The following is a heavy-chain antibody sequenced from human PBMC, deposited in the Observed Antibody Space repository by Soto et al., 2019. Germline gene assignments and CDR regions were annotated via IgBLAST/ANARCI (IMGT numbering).Heavy chain of an antibody. V-gene: IGHV1-18*01. CDR2: ISAYNGNT. CDR3: ARGIITIFGVVITDYYYGMDV. D-gene: IGHD3-3*01. J-gene: IGHJ6*02. CDR1: GYTFTSYG. Sequence: QVQLVQSGAEVKKPGASVKVSCKASGYTFTSYGISWVRQAPGQGLEWMGWISAYNGNTNYAQKLQGRVTMTTDTSTSTAYMELRSLRSYDTAVYYCARGIITIFGVVITDYYYGMDVWGQGTTVTVSS.